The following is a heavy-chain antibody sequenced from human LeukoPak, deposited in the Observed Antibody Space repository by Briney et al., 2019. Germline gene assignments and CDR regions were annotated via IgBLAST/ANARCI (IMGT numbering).Heavy chain of an antibody. CDR2: IIPILGIA. J-gene: IGHJ4*02. CDR1: GYTFTSYG. D-gene: IGHD3-22*01. Sequence: ASVKVSCKASGYTFTSYGISWVRQAPGQGLEWMGRIIPILGIANYAQKFQGRVTITADKSTSTAYMELSSLRSEDTAVYYCATYYYDSSGYFALYYWGQGTLVTVSS. CDR3: ATYYYDSSGYFALYY. V-gene: IGHV1-69*04.